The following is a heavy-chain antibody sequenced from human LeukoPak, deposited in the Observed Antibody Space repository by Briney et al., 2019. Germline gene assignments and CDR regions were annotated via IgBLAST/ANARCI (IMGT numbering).Heavy chain of an antibody. D-gene: IGHD6-19*01. CDR2: IDPSGGRT. CDR1: GYTFTSQS. Sequence: ASVKVPCKASGYTFTSQSIHWVRQAPGQGLEWMGMIDPSGGRTSRTQKFQDRVTMTRDTSTSTVYMELSSLRSEDTAVYYCARRSGWYWGQGTLVTVSS. V-gene: IGHV1-46*01. J-gene: IGHJ4*02. CDR3: ARRSGWY.